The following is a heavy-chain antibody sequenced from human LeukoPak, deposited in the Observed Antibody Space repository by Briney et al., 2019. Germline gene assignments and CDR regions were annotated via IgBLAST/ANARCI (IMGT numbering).Heavy chain of an antibody. J-gene: IGHJ3*02. CDR3: ARGVDVVVVAATHAFDI. D-gene: IGHD2-15*01. Sequence: ASVKVSCKASGYTFTSYGISWVRHAPGQGLEWMGWISAYNGNPNYAQKLQGRVTMTTDTSTSTAYMELRSLRSDDTAVYYCARGVDVVVVAATHAFDIWGQGTMVTVS. CDR1: GYTFTSYG. V-gene: IGHV1-18*01. CDR2: ISAYNGNP.